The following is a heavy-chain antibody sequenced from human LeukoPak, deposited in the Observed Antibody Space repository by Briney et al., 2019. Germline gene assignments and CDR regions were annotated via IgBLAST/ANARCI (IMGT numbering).Heavy chain of an antibody. J-gene: IGHJ4*02. Sequence: PGGSLRLSCAASAFTFSSYTINWVRQAPGKGLEWVSVISSSGDSTYYADSVKGRFTISRDNSKNTLYLQMNGLRAEDTAIYYCAKDDGNNAKLLLDYWGQGTLVTVSS. D-gene: IGHD2/OR15-2a*01. CDR3: AKDDGNNAKLLLDY. V-gene: IGHV3-23*01. CDR2: ISSSGDST. CDR1: AFTFSSYT.